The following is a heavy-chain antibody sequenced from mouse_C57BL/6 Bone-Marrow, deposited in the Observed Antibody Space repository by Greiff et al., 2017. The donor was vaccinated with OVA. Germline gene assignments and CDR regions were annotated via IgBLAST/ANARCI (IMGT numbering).Heavy chain of an antibody. J-gene: IGHJ1*03. Sequence: QVQLQQPGAELVKPGASVKLSCKASGYTFTSYWMQWVKQRPGQGLEWIGEIDPSDSYTNYNQKFKGKATLTVDTSSSTAYMQLSSLTSEDSAVYYCARGYYWYFDVCGTGTTVTVSS. CDR2: IDPSDSYT. D-gene: IGHD2-2*01. CDR1: GYTFTSYW. V-gene: IGHV1-50*01. CDR3: ARGYYWYFDV.